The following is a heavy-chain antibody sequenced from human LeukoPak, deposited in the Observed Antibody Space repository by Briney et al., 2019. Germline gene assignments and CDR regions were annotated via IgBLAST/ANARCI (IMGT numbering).Heavy chain of an antibody. CDR3: ARDGRTTAAAGYFDY. Sequence: GGSLRLSCAASGFTFSDYAMHWVRQAPGKGLERVALISYDGNNQYLADSVKGRFTISRDNSKNTLYLQMNSLRAEDTAVYYCARDGRTTAAAGYFDYWGQGTLVTVSS. CDR1: GFTFSDYA. CDR2: ISYDGNNQ. J-gene: IGHJ4*02. V-gene: IGHV3-30*03. D-gene: IGHD6-13*01.